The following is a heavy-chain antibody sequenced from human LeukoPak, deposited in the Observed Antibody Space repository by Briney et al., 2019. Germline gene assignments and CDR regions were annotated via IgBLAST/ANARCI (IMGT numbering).Heavy chain of an antibody. D-gene: IGHD3-10*01. CDR3: ARQLRGGAFDI. CDR1: GFTFSSYW. V-gene: IGHV3-7*01. J-gene: IGHJ3*02. Sequence: GGSPRLSCAAPGFTFSSYWMSWVRQAPGKGLEWVANIKQDGSEKYYVDSVKGRFTISRDNAKNSLYLQMNSLRAEDTAVYYCARQLRGGAFDIWGQGTMVTVSS. CDR2: IKQDGSEK.